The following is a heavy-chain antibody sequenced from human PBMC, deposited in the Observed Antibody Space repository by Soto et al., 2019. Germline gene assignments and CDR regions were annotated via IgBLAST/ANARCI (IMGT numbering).Heavy chain of an antibody. CDR3: ARGAAYNWNDEPYYYGMDV. J-gene: IGHJ6*02. V-gene: IGHV1-8*01. D-gene: IGHD1-1*01. Sequence: VKVSCKASGYTFTSYDINWVRQATGQGLEWMGWMNPNSGNTGYAQKFQGRVTMTRNTSISTAYMELSSLRSEDTAVYYCARGAAYNWNDEPYYYGMDVWGQGTTVTVSS. CDR1: GYTFTSYD. CDR2: MNPNSGNT.